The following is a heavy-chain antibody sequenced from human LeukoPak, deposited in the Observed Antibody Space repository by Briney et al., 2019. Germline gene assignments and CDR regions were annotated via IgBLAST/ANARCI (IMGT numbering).Heavy chain of an antibody. CDR2: INSDGSST. Sequence: PGGSLRLSCAASGFTFRNYWMHWVRQAPGKGLVWVSRINSDGSSTSYADSVKGRFTISRDNAKNTLYLQMNSLRAEDTAVYYCAKVLPSDYTKGLFDYWGQGTLVTVSS. CDR3: AKVLPSDYTKGLFDY. D-gene: IGHD4-11*01. CDR1: GFTFRNYW. J-gene: IGHJ4*02. V-gene: IGHV3-74*01.